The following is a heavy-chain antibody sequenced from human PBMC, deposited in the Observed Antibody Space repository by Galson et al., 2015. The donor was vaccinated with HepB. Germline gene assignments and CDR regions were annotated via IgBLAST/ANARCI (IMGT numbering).Heavy chain of an antibody. CDR1: GFTFSSYA. CDR2: ISGSGGST. CDR3: AKEPITIFGVDRGFDY. Sequence: SLRLSCAASGFTFSSYAMSWVRQAPGKGLEWVSAISGSGGSTYYADSVKGRFTISRDNSKNTLYLQMNSLRAEDTAVYYCAKEPITIFGVDRGFDYWGQGTLVTVSS. J-gene: IGHJ4*02. V-gene: IGHV3-23*01. D-gene: IGHD3-3*01.